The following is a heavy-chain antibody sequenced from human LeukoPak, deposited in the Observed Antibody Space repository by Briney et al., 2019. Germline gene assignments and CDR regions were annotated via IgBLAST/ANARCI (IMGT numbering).Heavy chain of an antibody. CDR2: IYTSGST. J-gene: IGHJ6*03. V-gene: IGHV4-4*07. Sequence: SETLSLTCTVSGGSISSYYWSWLRQPAGKGLEWIGRIYTSGSTNYNPSLKSRVTMSVDTSKNQFSLKLSSVTAADTAVYYCARGLRSGWYAPRNTYYYYYMDVWGKGTTVTVSS. D-gene: IGHD6-19*01. CDR3: ARGLRSGWYAPRNTYYYYYMDV. CDR1: GGSISSYY.